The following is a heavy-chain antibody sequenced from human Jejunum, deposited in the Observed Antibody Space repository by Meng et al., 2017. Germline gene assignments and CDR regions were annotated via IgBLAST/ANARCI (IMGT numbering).Heavy chain of an antibody. V-gene: IGHV7-4-1*02. Sequence: QVQMLQVGSELKEPGASVKVSCKASGYNFTSYAINWLRQAPGQGPEWMGWINTNNGNPTYAQGFTGRFVFSLDTSVSTAYVQISSLKVEDTAMYYCARDNYDTASRFDYWGQGTLVTVSS. CDR2: INTNNGNP. CDR3: ARDNYDTASRFDY. J-gene: IGHJ4*02. D-gene: IGHD3-22*01. CDR1: GYNFTSYA.